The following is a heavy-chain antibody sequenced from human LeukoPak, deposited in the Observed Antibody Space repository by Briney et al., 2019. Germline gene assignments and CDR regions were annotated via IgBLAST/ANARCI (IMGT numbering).Heavy chain of an antibody. D-gene: IGHD6-19*01. CDR2: ISAYNGNT. CDR1: GYTFTSYG. Sequence: GASVKVSCKASGYTFTSYGISWVRQAPGQGLEWMGWISAYNGNTNYAQKLQGRVTMTTDTSTSTAYMELRSLRSDDTAVYYRARVSPGYSSGWCFDYWGQGTLVTVSS. J-gene: IGHJ4*02. CDR3: ARVSPGYSSGWCFDY. V-gene: IGHV1-18*01.